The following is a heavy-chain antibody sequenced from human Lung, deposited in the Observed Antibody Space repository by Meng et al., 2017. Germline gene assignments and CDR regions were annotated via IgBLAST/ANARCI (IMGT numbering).Heavy chain of an antibody. Sequence: EVQLLESGGGLVQRGGSPRLSCVASGFNFSSYAMTWVRQAPGKGLEWVSSISGSGGSTYYADSVRGRFTISRDNSKNTVYLQMNSLRAEDTAIYYCVRRIEYSSSSGYWGQGTLVTVSS. CDR3: VRRIEYSSSSGY. CDR2: ISGSGGST. CDR1: GFNFSSYA. J-gene: IGHJ4*02. D-gene: IGHD6-6*01. V-gene: IGHV3-23*01.